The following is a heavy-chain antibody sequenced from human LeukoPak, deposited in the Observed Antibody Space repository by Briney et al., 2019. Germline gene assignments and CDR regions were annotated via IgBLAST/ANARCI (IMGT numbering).Heavy chain of an antibody. J-gene: IGHJ4*02. V-gene: IGHV3-48*01. CDR3: AKDQAGGGRDY. CDR2: ISPSSSNNM. D-gene: IGHD3-16*01. Sequence: GGGPRRSFSGSGFNFNSYSMDWFRPGPGEGVGWGSYISPSSSNNMYYADSVKGRFTISRDNAKNSLYLQMNSLRAEDTAVYYCAKDQAGGGRDYWGQGTLVTVSS. CDR1: GFNFNSYS.